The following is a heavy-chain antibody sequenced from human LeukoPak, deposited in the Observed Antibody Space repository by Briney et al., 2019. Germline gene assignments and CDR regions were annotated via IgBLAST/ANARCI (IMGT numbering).Heavy chain of an antibody. CDR2: IYYSEST. D-gene: IGHD3-10*01. V-gene: IGHV4-59*08. CDR1: GVSISSYY. Sequence: SETLSHTCTVSGVSISSYYWSWIRQPPGKGLEWIGYIYYSESTNYNPSLKSRVTISVDTAKNQFSLNLSSVTAADTAVYYCARQYYYGSGCFYFDYWGQGPL. J-gene: IGHJ4*03. CDR3: ARQYYYGSGCFYFDY.